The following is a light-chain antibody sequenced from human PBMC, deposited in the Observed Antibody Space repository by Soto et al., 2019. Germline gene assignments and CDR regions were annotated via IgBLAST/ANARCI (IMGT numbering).Light chain of an antibody. CDR2: GAS. Sequence: EIVLTQSPGTLSLSPGERATLSCRASQSVSSIFLAWYQHKPGQAPRLLIYGASTRATGIPDRFSGSGSGTDFILTISRLEPEDFAVYYCQQFGNSPYTFGQGTRLEIK. V-gene: IGKV3-20*01. CDR1: QSVSSIF. CDR3: QQFGNSPYT. J-gene: IGKJ2*01.